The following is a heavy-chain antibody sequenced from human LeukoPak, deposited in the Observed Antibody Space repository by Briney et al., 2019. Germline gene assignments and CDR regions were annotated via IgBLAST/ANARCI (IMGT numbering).Heavy chain of an antibody. D-gene: IGHD3-9*01. CDR1: GGSMRSSNFY. V-gene: IGHV4-39*07. Sequence: PSETLSLTCTVSGGSMRSSNFYWGWIRQPPGKGLEWIGNINYSGHTYFNPSVKSRVTLPVDVSKNRFSLNLTSVTAADTALYFCARTHFDSLGWFDPWGQGIQVIVSS. CDR2: INYSGHT. CDR3: ARTHFDSLGWFDP. J-gene: IGHJ5*02.